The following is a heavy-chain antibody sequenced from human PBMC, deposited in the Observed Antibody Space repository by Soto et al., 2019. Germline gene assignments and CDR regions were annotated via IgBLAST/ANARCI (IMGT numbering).Heavy chain of an antibody. J-gene: IGHJ6*02. CDR3: ARLGYCISTSCYVSGMDV. Sequence: QVTLKESGPVLVKPTETLTLTCTVSGFSLSNARMGVSWIRQPPGKALEWLAHIFSNDEKSYSTSLKSRLTTXKXTSKSQVVLTMTNMDPVDTATYYCARLGYCISTSCYVSGMDVWGQGTTVTVSS. D-gene: IGHD2-2*01. V-gene: IGHV2-26*01. CDR1: GFSLSNARMG. CDR2: IFSNDEK.